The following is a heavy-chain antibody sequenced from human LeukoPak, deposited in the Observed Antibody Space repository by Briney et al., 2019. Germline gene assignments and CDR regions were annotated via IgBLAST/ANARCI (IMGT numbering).Heavy chain of an antibody. Sequence: SETLSLTCAVPGGSITSHSRWSWVRQPPGKGLEWIGEIYHGGDTNYDPSVKSRVTMSVDKSKNHFSLNLRSVTAADTAIYYCASHVTVLGTRGFDYWGQGILVTVSS. CDR3: ASHVTVLGTRGFDY. D-gene: IGHD6-19*01. J-gene: IGHJ4*02. V-gene: IGHV4-4*02. CDR2: IYHGGDT. CDR1: GGSITSHSR.